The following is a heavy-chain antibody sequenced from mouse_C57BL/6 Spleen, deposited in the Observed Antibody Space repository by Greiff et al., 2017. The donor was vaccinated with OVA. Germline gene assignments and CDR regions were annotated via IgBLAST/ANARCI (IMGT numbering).Heavy chain of an antibody. D-gene: IGHD2-1*01. V-gene: IGHV1-55*01. J-gene: IGHJ1*03. CDR1: GYTFTSYW. Sequence: VQLQQSGAELVKPGASVKMSCKASGYTFTSYWITWVKQRPGQGLEWIGDIYPGSGSTNYNEKFKSKATLTVDTSSSTAYMQLSSLTSEDSAVYYCARRTLIYYGNYGYFDVWGTGTTVTVSS. CDR2: IYPGSGST. CDR3: ARRTLIYYGNYGYFDV.